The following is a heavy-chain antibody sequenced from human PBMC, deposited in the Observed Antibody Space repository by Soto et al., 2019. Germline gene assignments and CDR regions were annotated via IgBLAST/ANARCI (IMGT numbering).Heavy chain of an antibody. J-gene: IGHJ6*02. Sequence: GSVKVSCKSSGYTFTNYGITWVRQAPGEGLEWMGWVNPNSGNTGYAQKFQGRVTMTRNTSISTAYMELSSMRAEDTAVYYCARGKRIVVLPDATARNYYYYGMDVWGQGTTVIVSS. CDR2: VNPNSGNT. V-gene: IGHV1-8*02. D-gene: IGHD2-2*01. CDR3: ARGKRIVVLPDATARNYYYYGMDV. CDR1: GYTFTNYG.